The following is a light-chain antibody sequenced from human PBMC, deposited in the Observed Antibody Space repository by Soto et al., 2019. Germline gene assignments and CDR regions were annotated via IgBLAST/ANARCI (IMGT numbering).Light chain of an antibody. Sequence: IQMTQSPSSLSASVGDRVTISCRASQSIRNYVSWYQQKPGTAPKLLIRAASTLQSGVPSRFSGSGSGTDFTITISSLQIEDFATYFCQQTDSTPQTFGQGTNVEI. CDR1: QSIRNY. CDR2: AAS. J-gene: IGKJ1*01. CDR3: QQTDSTPQT. V-gene: IGKV1-39*01.